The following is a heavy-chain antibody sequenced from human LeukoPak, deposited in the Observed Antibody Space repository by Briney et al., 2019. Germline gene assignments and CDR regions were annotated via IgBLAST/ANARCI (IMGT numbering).Heavy chain of an antibody. Sequence: GESLKISCKGSGYSFTSYWIGWVRQMPGKGLEWMGIIYPGDSDTRYSPSFQGQVTIPADKSISTAYLQWSSLKASDTAMYYCARQVGYCSGGSCYWFDYRGQGALVTVSS. V-gene: IGHV5-51*01. CDR2: IYPGDSDT. J-gene: IGHJ4*02. CDR3: ARQVGYCSGGSCYWFDY. D-gene: IGHD2-15*01. CDR1: GYSFTSYW.